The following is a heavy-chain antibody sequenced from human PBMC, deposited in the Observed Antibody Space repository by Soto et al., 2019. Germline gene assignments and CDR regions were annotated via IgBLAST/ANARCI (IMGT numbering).Heavy chain of an antibody. Sequence: SETLSLTCGVYGWSFRDYYWIWIRQPPGKGLEWSGEINHSGSTYYNPSLKSRVTISVDRSKNQFSLNMSSVTSADTAVYYCARVSGSYYYGMDVWGQGTTVTVSS. CDR3: ARVSGSYYYGMDV. CDR1: GWSFRDYY. D-gene: IGHD1-26*01. V-gene: IGHV4-34*01. CDR2: INHSGST. J-gene: IGHJ6*02.